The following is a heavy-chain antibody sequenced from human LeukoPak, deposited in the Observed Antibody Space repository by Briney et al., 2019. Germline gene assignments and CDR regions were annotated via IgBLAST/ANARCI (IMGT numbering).Heavy chain of an antibody. CDR2: ISWNSGSI. V-gene: IGHV3-9*03. CDR1: GFTFDDYA. J-gene: IGHJ4*02. D-gene: IGHD1-26*01. CDR3: AKVATRLAGATYFDY. Sequence: PGRSLRLSCAASGFTFDDYAMHWVRQAPGKGLEWVSGISWNSGSIGYADSVKGRFTISRDNAKNSLYLQMNSLRAEDMALYYCAKVATRLAGATYFDYWGQGTLDTVSS.